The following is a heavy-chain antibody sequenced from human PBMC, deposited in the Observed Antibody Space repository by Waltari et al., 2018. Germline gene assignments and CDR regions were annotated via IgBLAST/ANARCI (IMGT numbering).Heavy chain of an antibody. CDR3: ATVYYDSSDRNWFDP. V-gene: IGHV1-69-2*01. Sequence: EVQLVESGGGLVQPGASVKVSCKASGYTFTSYDINWVRPAPGKGLEWMGLVDPEDGETIYAEKFQGRVTITADTSTDTAYMELSSLRSEDTAVYYCATVYYDSSDRNWFDPWGQGTLVTVSS. CDR2: VDPEDGET. J-gene: IGHJ5*02. CDR1: GYTFTSYD. D-gene: IGHD3-22*01.